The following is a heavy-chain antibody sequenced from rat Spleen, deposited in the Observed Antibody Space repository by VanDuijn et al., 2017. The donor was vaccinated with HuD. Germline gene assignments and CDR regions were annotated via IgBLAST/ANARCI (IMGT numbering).Heavy chain of an antibody. J-gene: IGHJ3*01. V-gene: IGHV3-3*01. CDR2: INSEGST. CDR1: GYSITNNY. D-gene: IGHD2-1*01. Sequence: EVQLQELGPGLVKPSQSLSLTCSVTGYSITNNYWGWIRKFPGNKLEWMGYINSEGSTNYNPSLKSRISITRDTSKNQFFLHLNSVTAEDTATYYCARSLDTYGWFAYWGQGTLVTVSS. CDR3: ARSLDTYGWFAY.